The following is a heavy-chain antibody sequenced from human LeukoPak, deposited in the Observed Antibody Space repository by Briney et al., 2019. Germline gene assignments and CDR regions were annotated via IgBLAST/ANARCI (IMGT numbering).Heavy chain of an antibody. CDR1: GNSLSETS. CDR2: FEPEDGEP. D-gene: IGHD1-26*01. V-gene: IGHV1-24*01. CDR3: ATADKWEPLDY. J-gene: IGHJ4*02. Sequence: GASVKVSCKVSGNSLSETSIHWARQAPGQWLEWMGGFEPEDGEPIFAQRFQGRFSMSEDTSTDTAYMELSSLTLEDTAVYYCATADKWEPLDYWGQGTLVTVSS.